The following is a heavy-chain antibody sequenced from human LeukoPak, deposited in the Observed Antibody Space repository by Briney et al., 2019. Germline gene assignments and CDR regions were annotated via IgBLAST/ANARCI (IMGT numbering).Heavy chain of an antibody. CDR2: INTNTGNP. D-gene: IGHD1-26*01. CDR1: GYTFTSYG. V-gene: IGHV7-4-1*02. CDR3: VRGPYGSYW. Sequence: ASVTVSCKASGYTFTSYGIHWVRQAPGQGREWMGWINTNTGNPTYAQGFTGRFVFSLDTSVSTAYLQISSLKAEDTAVYYCVRGPYGSYWWGQGTLVTVSS. J-gene: IGHJ4*02.